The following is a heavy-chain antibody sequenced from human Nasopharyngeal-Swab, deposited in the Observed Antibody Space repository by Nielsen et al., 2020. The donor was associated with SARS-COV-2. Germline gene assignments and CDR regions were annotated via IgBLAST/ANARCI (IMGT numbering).Heavy chain of an antibody. CDR1: GYSFTSYW. CDR3: ARREGSSGWYQY. V-gene: IGHV5-10-1*01. Sequence: KVFCKGSGYSFTSYWISWVRQMPGKGLEWMGRIDPSDSYTNYSPSFQGHVTISADKSISTAYLQWSSLKASDTAMYYCARREGSSGWYQYWGQGTLVTVSS. CDR2: IDPSDSYT. D-gene: IGHD6-19*01. J-gene: IGHJ4*02.